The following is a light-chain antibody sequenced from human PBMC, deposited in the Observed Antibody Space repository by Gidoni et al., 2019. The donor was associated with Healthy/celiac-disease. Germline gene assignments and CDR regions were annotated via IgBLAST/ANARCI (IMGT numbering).Light chain of an antibody. Sequence: SSELTQDPVVSVAWGQTVRITCQGDSLRSYYASWYQQKPGQAPVLVIYGKNNRPSGIPDRFSGSSSGNTASLTITGAQAEDEADYYCNSRDSSGNHLVFGGGTKLTVL. J-gene: IGLJ2*01. CDR3: NSRDSSGNHLV. CDR2: GKN. V-gene: IGLV3-19*01. CDR1: SLRSYY.